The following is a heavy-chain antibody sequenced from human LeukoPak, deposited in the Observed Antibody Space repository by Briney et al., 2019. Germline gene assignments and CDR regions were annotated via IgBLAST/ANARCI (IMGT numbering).Heavy chain of an antibody. CDR3: AHRQRAYAGFDY. CDR1: GFSLSTSGAG. Sequence: SGPTLVNPTQTLTLTCTFSGFSLSTSGAGVGWIRQPPGKALEWLALIYWNDDNRYSPSLKSRLTITKDTSKNQVVLTMTNMDPVDTATYYCAHRQRAYAGFDYWGQGTLVTVSS. CDR2: IYWNDDN. V-gene: IGHV2-5*01. J-gene: IGHJ4*02. D-gene: IGHD4-17*01.